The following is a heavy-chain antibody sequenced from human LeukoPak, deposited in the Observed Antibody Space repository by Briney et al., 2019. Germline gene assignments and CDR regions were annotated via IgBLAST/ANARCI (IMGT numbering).Heavy chain of an antibody. CDR3: VRGCSFGPYGMDV. Sequence: GGSLRLSCSAFGFPFSSYAMHWVRQAPGKGLEYVSVISDSGGSTYYADSVKGRFTISRDNSKNTLYLQMSSLRAEATAVYFCVRGCSFGPYGMDVWGQGTTVTVSS. V-gene: IGHV3-64D*09. D-gene: IGHD2-8*01. CDR1: GFPFSSYA. CDR2: ISDSGGST. J-gene: IGHJ6*01.